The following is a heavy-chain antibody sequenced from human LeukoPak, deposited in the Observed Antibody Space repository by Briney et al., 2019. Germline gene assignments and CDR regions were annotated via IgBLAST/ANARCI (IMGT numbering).Heavy chain of an antibody. Sequence: GESLKISCQGSGYSFTNYWIGWLRQMPGKGLEWMGIIYPGDSDTRYSPSFQGQVTISADKSISTAYLQWSSLRASDTAIYYCARGRYCSSPSCYAERWFDPWGQGTLVTVSS. CDR3: ARGRYCSSPSCYAERWFDP. CDR2: IYPGDSDT. D-gene: IGHD2-2*01. J-gene: IGHJ5*02. V-gene: IGHV5-51*01. CDR1: GYSFTNYW.